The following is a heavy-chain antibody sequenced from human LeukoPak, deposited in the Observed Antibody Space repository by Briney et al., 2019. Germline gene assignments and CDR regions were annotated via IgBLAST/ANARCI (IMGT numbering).Heavy chain of an antibody. Sequence: GGSLRLSCAASGFTFSSYSMNWVRQAPGKGLEWVSYLSSSSSTMYYADSVKGRFSISRDNAKKSLYLQMNSLRAEDTAVYYCARDHHRRLYDSQARDTFDIWGQGTMVTVSS. V-gene: IGHV3-48*01. CDR3: ARDHHRRLYDSQARDTFDI. CDR1: GFTFSSYS. CDR2: LSSSSSTM. J-gene: IGHJ3*02. D-gene: IGHD3-22*01.